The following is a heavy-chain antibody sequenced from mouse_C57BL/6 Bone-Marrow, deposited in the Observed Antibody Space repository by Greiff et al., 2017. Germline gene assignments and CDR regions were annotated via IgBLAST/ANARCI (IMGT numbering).Heavy chain of an antibody. CDR1: GYTFTSYW. J-gene: IGHJ1*03. CDR2: INPSSGYT. CDR3: ARCITTVVADWYFDV. D-gene: IGHD1-1*01. Sequence: QVQLKQSGAELAKPGALVKLSCKASGYTFTSYWMHWVKQRPGQGLEWIGYINPSSGYTKYNQKFKDKATLTADKSSSTAYMQLSSLTYEDSAVYYCARCITTVVADWYFDVWGTGTTVTVSS. V-gene: IGHV1-7*01.